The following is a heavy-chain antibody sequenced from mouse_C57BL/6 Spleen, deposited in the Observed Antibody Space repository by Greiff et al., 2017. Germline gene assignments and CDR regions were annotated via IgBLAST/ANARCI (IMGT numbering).Heavy chain of an antibody. D-gene: IGHD1-1*01. J-gene: IGHJ3*01. CDR2: IYPRSGNT. Sequence: QVQLKQSGAELARPGASVKLSCKASGYTFTSYGISWVKQRTGQGLEWIGEIYPRSGNTYYNEKFKGKATLTADKSSSTSYIELRSLTSEDSAVYFCAGYYYGSSPFAYWGQGTLVTVSA. V-gene: IGHV1-81*01. CDR3: AGYYYGSSPFAY. CDR1: GYTFTSYG.